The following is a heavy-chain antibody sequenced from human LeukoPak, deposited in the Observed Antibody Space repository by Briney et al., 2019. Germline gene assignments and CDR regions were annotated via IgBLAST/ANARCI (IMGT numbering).Heavy chain of an antibody. CDR2: VYHSGNT. V-gene: IGHV4-39*07. CDR1: GDSITKDSYY. D-gene: IGHD3-16*01. J-gene: IGHJ4*02. Sequence: SETLSLTCNVSGDSITKDSYYWAWIRQPPGKGLEWIGSVYHSGNTYKNPSLKRRVFMSIDTSKNQSSLNLTSVTAADTAVYYCARDYSWGVAYFDYWGQGALVTVSS. CDR3: ARDYSWGVAYFDY.